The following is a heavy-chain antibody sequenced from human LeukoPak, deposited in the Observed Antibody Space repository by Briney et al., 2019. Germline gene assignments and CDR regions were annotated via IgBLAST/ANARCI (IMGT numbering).Heavy chain of an antibody. Sequence: ASVKVSCKASGYSFSGYYIHWVRQAPGQGLEWMGWINPKSGGTQFKENFQGRVTMTRDSSISTAYLELSGLRSDDTAIYYCARADFLYTGLAVATATRYTRMVTWFDPWGQGTLVTVSS. CDR1: GYSFSGYY. D-gene: IGHD2-2*02. J-gene: IGHJ5*02. CDR3: ARADFLYTGLAVATATRYTRMVTWFDP. CDR2: INPKSGGT. V-gene: IGHV1-2*02.